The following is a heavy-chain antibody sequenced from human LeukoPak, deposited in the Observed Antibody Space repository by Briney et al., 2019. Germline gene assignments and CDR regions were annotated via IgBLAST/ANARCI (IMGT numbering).Heavy chain of an antibody. CDR2: IKKDGSEK. Sequence: PGGSLRLSCAASGFTFSSYGMSWVRQAPGTGLEWVANIKKDGSEKHYVDSVKGRFTISRDNAKNSLYLQMNSLRAEDTAVYYCARDHWGDDSGPLDFWGQGILVTVSS. CDR3: ARDHWGDDSGPLDF. V-gene: IGHV3-7*01. J-gene: IGHJ4*02. CDR1: GFTFSSYG. D-gene: IGHD3-22*01.